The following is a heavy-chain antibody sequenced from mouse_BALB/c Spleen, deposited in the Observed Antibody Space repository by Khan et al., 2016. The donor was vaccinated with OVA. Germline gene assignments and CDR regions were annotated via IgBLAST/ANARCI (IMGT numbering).Heavy chain of an antibody. Sequence: QVQLQQSGAELVRPGASVKLSCKTSGYIFTSYWIHWVKQRSGQGLEWIARIYPGTDSTYYNEKFKGKATLTADKSSSTAYMQLSSLKSEDSAVYFCARRDWEGAWFAYWGQGTLVTVSA. CDR3: ARRDWEGAWFAY. CDR1: GYIFTSYW. V-gene: IGHV1S132*01. D-gene: IGHD4-1*01. CDR2: IYPGTDST. J-gene: IGHJ3*01.